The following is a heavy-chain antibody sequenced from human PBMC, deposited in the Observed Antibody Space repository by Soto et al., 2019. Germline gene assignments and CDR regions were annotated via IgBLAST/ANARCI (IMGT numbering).Heavy chain of an antibody. V-gene: IGHV1-18*04. CDR1: GYTFTSYG. CDR2: ISAYNGNT. D-gene: IGHD6-13*01. CDR3: ARVPFIAAAGFSFVP. Sequence: ASVKVSCKASGYTFTSYGISWVRQAPGQGLEWMGWISAYNGNTNYAQKLQGRVTMTTXXXXSXAXMXLRSLRSDDTAVYYCARVPFIAAAGFSFVPWG. J-gene: IGHJ5*02.